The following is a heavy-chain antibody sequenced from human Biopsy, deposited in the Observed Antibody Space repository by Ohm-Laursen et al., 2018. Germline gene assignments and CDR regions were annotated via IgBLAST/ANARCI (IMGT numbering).Heavy chain of an antibody. Sequence: GTLSLTCTVSGDSVSSGSFYWTWIRQPPGQGLEYIGYIYDRGSTANYNPSLESRVTMSVDMPKNQFSLKLSSVAAADTAIYYCARGMRSSGWPYFDSWGQVTLVTVSS. D-gene: IGHD6-19*01. CDR1: GDSVSSGSFY. CDR3: ARGMRSSGWPYFDS. V-gene: IGHV4-61*01. CDR2: IYDRGSTA. J-gene: IGHJ4*02.